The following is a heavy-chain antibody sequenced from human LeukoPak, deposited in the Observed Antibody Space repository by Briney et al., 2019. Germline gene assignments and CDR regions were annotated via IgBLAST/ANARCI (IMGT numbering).Heavy chain of an antibody. V-gene: IGHV3-7*03. CDR3: ARSLPYGTTWYGRSDF. CDR1: GFPFNAYW. CDR2: IRQDGDTK. D-gene: IGHD6-13*01. J-gene: IGHJ4*02. Sequence: GGSLRLSCAASGFPFNAYWMTWVRQAPGKGLEWVANIRQDGDTKYYVDSVKSRFTISRDNAMNSLYLQMNSLRAEDTAIYYCARSLPYGTTWYGRSDFWGQGTLVTVSS.